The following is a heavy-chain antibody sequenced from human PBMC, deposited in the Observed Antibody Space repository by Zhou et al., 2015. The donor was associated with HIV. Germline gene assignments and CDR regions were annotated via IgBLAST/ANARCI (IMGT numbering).Heavy chain of an antibody. Sequence: QVQLVQSGAEVKKPGSSVKVSCKASGGTFSSYTISWVRQAPGQGLEWMGRIIPILGIANYAQKFQGRVTITADKSTSTAYMELSSLRSEDTAVYYCARGFEGYCSSTSSSCFDYWGQGTLVTVSS. V-gene: IGHV1-69*02. CDR2: IIPILGIA. D-gene: IGHD2-2*01. CDR3: ARGFEGYCSSTSSSCFDY. J-gene: IGHJ4*02. CDR1: GGTFSSYT.